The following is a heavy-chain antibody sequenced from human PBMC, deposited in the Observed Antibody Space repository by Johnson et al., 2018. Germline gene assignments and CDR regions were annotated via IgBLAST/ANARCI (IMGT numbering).Heavy chain of an antibody. D-gene: IGHD2-15*01. V-gene: IGHV3-21*01. CDR1: GFTFSSYS. CDR3: ASDWVVVAATDAFDI. CDR2: ISSSSSYI. J-gene: IGHJ3*02. Sequence: VQLVESGGGLVQPGGSLRLSCAASGFTFSSYSMNWVRQAPGKGLEWVSSISSSSSYIYYADSVKGRFTISRENSKKTLYLQMNSLRAEDTAVYYCASDWVVVAATDAFDIWGQGTMVTVSS.